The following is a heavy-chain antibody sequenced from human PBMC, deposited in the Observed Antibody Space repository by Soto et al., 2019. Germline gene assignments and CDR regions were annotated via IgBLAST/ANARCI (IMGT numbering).Heavy chain of an antibody. V-gene: IGHV1-58*01. CDR3: AGGPYYYDSSDYYSFDQ. CDR2: IVVGSGNT. CDR1: GFNFRTTA. D-gene: IGHD3-22*01. Sequence: SGKVSCKASGFNFRTTAVQWVRQARGQRLEWIGWIVVGSGNTNYAQKFQERVTITRDMSTSTAYMDVSSLRSEATAVYYCAGGPYYYDSSDYYSFDQWGQGTLVTVSS. J-gene: IGHJ4*02.